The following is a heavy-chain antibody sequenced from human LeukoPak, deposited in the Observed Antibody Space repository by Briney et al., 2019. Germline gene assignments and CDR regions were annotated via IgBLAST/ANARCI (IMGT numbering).Heavy chain of an antibody. CDR2: IIPILGIA. CDR1: GGTFSSYA. CDR3: ARGSNWNYGIFDY. V-gene: IGHV1-69*04. J-gene: IGHJ4*02. D-gene: IGHD1-7*01. Sequence: ASVKVSCKASGGTFSSYAISWVRQAPGQGLEWMGRIIPILGIANYAQKFQGRVTITADKSTSTAYMELSSLRSEDTAVYYCARGSNWNYGIFDYWGQGTLVTVSS.